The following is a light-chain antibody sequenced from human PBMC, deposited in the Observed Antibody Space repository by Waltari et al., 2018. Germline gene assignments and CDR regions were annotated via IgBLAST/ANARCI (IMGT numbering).Light chain of an antibody. Sequence: QSVLTQPPSVSAAPGQRVTISCSGGRSNIGNNYVSWYRQFPGTAPKLLIYEDTGRPSGIAGRSSGSKSGTSATLDITGLQAGDEADYYCGTWDSSLSGAVFGGDTHLTVL. J-gene: IGLJ7*01. CDR2: EDT. CDR1: RSNIGNNY. CDR3: GTWDSSLSGAV. V-gene: IGLV1-51*02.